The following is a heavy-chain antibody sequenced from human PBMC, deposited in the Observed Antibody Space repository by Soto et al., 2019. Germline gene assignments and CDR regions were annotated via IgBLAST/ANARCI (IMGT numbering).Heavy chain of an antibody. J-gene: IGHJ2*01. V-gene: IGHV3-23*01. D-gene: IGHD5-12*01. CDR3: AKEGYLYWYFDL. CDR1: GFTFSSYA. Sequence: EVQLLESGGGLVQPGGSLRLSCAASGFTFSSYAMTWVRQAPGKGLEWVSAIRGSGGSIYYADSVRGRFTISRDDSKNTLYLQMNSMRADDTAVSYCAKEGYLYWYFDLWGHGTLVTVSS. CDR2: IRGSGGSI.